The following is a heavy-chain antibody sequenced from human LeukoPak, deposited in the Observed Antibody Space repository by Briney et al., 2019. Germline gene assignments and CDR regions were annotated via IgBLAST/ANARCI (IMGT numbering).Heavy chain of an antibody. D-gene: IGHD1-26*01. J-gene: IGHJ4*02. CDR3: ARDSISGSYVHFDH. CDR2: INTNTGNP. Sequence: ASVKVSCKASGYTFTGYYMHWLRQAPGQGLEWMGWINTNTGNPTYAQGFTGRFVFSLDTSVSTAYLQISSLKADDTAVYYCARDSISGSYVHFDHWGQGTLVTVSS. V-gene: IGHV7-4-1*02. CDR1: GYTFTGYY.